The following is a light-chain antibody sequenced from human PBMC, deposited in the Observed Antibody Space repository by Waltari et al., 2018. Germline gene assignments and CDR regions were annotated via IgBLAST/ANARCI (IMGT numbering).Light chain of an antibody. CDR3: QQYHKYPYT. V-gene: IGKV1-5*01. CDR1: QSIKNW. J-gene: IGKJ2*01. CDR2: DGT. Sequence: DIQMTQSPSTLSASVGDRVPITCRASQSIKNWLAWYQQKPGKAPKLLIYDGTSLESGVPSRFSGSESGTEFTLTVSSLQPDDFATYYCQQYHKYPYTFGQGTKLEIK.